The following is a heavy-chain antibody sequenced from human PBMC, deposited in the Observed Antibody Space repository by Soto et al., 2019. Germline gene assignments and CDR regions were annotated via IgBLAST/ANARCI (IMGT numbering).Heavy chain of an antibody. J-gene: IGHJ1*01. CDR2: VNPSGGSA. CDR1: GYIFTAYS. Sequence: QVQLVQSGAEVKKPGASVKVSCKTSGYIFTAYSMHWVRQAPGQGLEWMGVVNPSGGSAHYAQSFECRVTLTRDTSTSTFYMELSSRRSEDTAVYYCGREEYCWGGTCYSEYFHHWGQGTLVSDSS. D-gene: IGHD2-15*01. V-gene: IGHV1-46*01. CDR3: GREEYCWGGTCYSEYFHH.